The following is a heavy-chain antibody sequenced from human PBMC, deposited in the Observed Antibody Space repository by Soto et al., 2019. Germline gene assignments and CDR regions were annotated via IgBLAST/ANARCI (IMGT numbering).Heavy chain of an antibody. CDR2: ISSSSSTI. J-gene: IGHJ3*02. CDR3: ARDLGCSGGSCWNLRAFEI. V-gene: IGHV3-48*01. Sequence: PGGSLRLSCAASGFTFSSYSMNWVRQAPGKGLEWVSYISSSSSTIYYVDSVKGRFTISRDNAKNSLYLQMNSLRAEDTAEYYCARDLGCSGGSCWNLRAFEIWGQGTMVTVSS. D-gene: IGHD2-15*01. CDR1: GFTFSSYS.